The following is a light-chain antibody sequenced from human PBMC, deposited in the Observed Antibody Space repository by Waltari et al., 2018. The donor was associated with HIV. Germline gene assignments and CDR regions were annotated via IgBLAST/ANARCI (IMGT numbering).Light chain of an antibody. CDR1: QSVSSY. CDR3: QQRSNWPREKIT. J-gene: IGKJ5*01. Sequence: EIVLTQSPATLSLSPGERATLSCRASQSVSSYLAWYQQTPGQAPRLLIYDASNRATGIPARFSGSGAGTDFTLTISSLEPEDFAVYYCQQRSNWPREKITFSQGTRLEIK. V-gene: IGKV3-11*01. CDR2: DAS.